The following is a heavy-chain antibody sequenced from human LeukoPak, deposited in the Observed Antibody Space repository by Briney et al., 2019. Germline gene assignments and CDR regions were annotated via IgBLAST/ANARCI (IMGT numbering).Heavy chain of an antibody. CDR3: ATTPPRHGGNFPYFMDV. J-gene: IGHJ6*03. CDR2: IRPSDIT. D-gene: IGHD4-23*01. V-gene: IGHV4-61*02. Sequence: PSETLSLTCTVSGVSISNNAYYWNWIRQPAGKGLEWVGRIRPSDITNYNSSLKSRVTISLDMSKNQFSLKLNSKTAVYTAVHYFATTPPRHGGNFPYFMDVWGTGTTVTVSS. CDR1: GVSISNNAYY.